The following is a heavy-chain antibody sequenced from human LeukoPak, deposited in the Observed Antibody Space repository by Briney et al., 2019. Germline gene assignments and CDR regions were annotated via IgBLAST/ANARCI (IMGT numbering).Heavy chain of an antibody. CDR3: ARSDDYGDHLYYYYGMDV. CDR1: GYTFTSYD. J-gene: IGHJ6*02. D-gene: IGHD4-17*01. Sequence: ASVKVSCKASGYTFTSYDINWVRQATGQGLEWMGWMNPNSGNTGYAQKFQGRVTMTRNTSISTAYMELSSLRSEDTAVYYCARSDDYGDHLYYYYGMDVWGQGTTVTVSS. V-gene: IGHV1-8*01. CDR2: MNPNSGNT.